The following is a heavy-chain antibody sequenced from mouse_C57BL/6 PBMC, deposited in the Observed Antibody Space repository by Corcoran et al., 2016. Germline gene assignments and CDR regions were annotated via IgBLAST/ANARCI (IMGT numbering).Heavy chain of an antibody. J-gene: IGHJ3*01. V-gene: IGHV9-3*01. CDR2: INTYSGVP. CDR1: GYTFTTYG. CDR3: ARERTGTVAY. Sequence: QIQLVQSGPELKKPGETVKISCKASGYTFTTYGMSWVKQAPGKGLKWMGWINTYSGVPTYADDFKGRFAFSLETSANTAYLQINNLKNEDTATYFCARERTGTVAYWGQGTLVTVSA. D-gene: IGHD4-1*01.